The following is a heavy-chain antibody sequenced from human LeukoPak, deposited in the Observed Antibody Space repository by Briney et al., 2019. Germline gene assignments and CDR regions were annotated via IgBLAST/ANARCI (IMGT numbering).Heavy chain of an antibody. D-gene: IGHD2-15*01. CDR1: GFPFSIYT. Sequence: GGSLRLSCAASGFPFSIYTMNRVRQAPGKGLEWVSSISGSSNDIYYADSVKGRFTISRDNAKNSLYLQMNSLRAEDTAVYYCATDYYCSGGSCYPPDWGQGTLVTVSS. V-gene: IGHV3-21*01. CDR3: ATDYYCSGGSCYPPD. CDR2: ISGSSNDI. J-gene: IGHJ4*02.